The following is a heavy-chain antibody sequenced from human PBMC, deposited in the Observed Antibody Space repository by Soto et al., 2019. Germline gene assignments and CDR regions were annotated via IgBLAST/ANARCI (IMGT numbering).Heavy chain of an antibody. CDR1: GYTFTSYG. V-gene: IGHV1-18*01. Sequence: VASVKVSCKASGYTFTSYGISWVRQAPGQGLEWMGWISAYNGNTNYAQKLQGRVTMTTDTSTSTAYMELRSLRSDDTAVYYCARDALYYSSGWYRYYYYGMDVWGQGTTVTVSS. CDR3: ARDALYYSSGWYRYYYYGMDV. D-gene: IGHD6-19*01. CDR2: ISAYNGNT. J-gene: IGHJ6*02.